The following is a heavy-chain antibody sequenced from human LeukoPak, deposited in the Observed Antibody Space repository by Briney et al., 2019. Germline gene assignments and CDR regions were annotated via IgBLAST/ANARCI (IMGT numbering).Heavy chain of an antibody. Sequence: ASVKVSCKASGYTFSSYSMHWVRQAPGQRLEWMDWINAGNGNTKYSQKFHGRVTITRDTSASTAYMELSSLRSEDTAVYYCARDLALWFGVGEWDYYFYNGMDVWGQGTTVTVSS. CDR1: GYTFSSYS. D-gene: IGHD3-10*01. CDR3: ARDLALWFGVGEWDYYFYNGMDV. J-gene: IGHJ6*02. V-gene: IGHV1-3*01. CDR2: INAGNGNT.